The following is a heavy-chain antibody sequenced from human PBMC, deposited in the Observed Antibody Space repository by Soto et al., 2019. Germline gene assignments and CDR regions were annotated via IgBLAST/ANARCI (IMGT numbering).Heavy chain of an antibody. D-gene: IGHD6-13*01. CDR1: GFTFDDYA. J-gene: IGHJ4*02. CDR2: ISWDGGST. Sequence: LRLSCAASGFTFDDYAMHWVRQAPGKGLEWVSLISWDGGSTYYADSVKGRFTISRDNSKNSLYLQMNSLRAEDTALYYCATGVAAAGPFDYWGQGTLVTVS. V-gene: IGHV3-43D*04. CDR3: ATGVAAAGPFDY.